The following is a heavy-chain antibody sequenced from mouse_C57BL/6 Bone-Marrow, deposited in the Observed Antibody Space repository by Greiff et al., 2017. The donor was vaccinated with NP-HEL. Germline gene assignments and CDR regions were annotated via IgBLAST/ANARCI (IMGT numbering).Heavy chain of an antibody. D-gene: IGHD2-3*01. Sequence: QVHVKQSGPGLVQPSQSLSITCTVSGFSLTSYGVHWVRQSPGKSLEWLGVIWRGGSTDYNAAFMSRLSITKDNSKSQVFFKMNSLQADDTAIYYCAKKGYDYGYFDVWGTGTTVTVSS. V-gene: IGHV2-5*01. CDR1: GFSLTSYG. CDR2: IWRGGST. CDR3: AKKGYDYGYFDV. J-gene: IGHJ1*03.